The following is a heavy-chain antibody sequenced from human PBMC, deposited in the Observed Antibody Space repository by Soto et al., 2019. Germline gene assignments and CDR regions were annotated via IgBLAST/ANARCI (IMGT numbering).Heavy chain of an antibody. D-gene: IGHD6-13*01. Sequence: EVQLLESGGGLVQPGGSLRLSCEASGFTFSSDAMSWVRHARGTGLEWVSAISGSGGSTYYADSGKGRFTISRDNSKNTLYLQVNCLRAEDTAVDYCAKRGVGGPIAAAGTNRFYPWGQGTLVTVAS. CDR2: ISGSGGST. J-gene: IGHJ5*02. CDR3: AKRGVGGPIAAAGTNRFYP. CDR1: GFTFSSDA. V-gene: IGHV3-23*01.